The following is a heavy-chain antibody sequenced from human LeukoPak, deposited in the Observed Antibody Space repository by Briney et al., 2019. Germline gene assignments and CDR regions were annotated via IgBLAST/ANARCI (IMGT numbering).Heavy chain of an antibody. Sequence: SETLSLTCAVYGGSFSGYYWSWIRQPPGKGLEWIGYIYYSGSTNYNPSLKSRVTISVDTSKNQFSLKLSSVTAADTAVYYCAREADYYDSSGYYGGYFDYWGQGTLVTVSS. CDR3: AREADYYDSSGYYGGYFDY. CDR1: GGSFSGYY. J-gene: IGHJ4*02. D-gene: IGHD3-22*01. CDR2: IYYSGST. V-gene: IGHV4-59*01.